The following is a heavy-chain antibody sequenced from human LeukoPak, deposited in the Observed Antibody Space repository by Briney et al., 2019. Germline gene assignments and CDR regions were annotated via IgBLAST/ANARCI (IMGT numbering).Heavy chain of an antibody. D-gene: IGHD6-6*01. CDR3: ARPSAYYYYGMDV. CDR1: GFTVSSNY. J-gene: IGHJ6*02. V-gene: IGHV3-53*01. Sequence: GGSLRLSCAASGFTVSSNYMSWVRQAPGEGLEWVSVIYSGGSTYYADSVKGRFTISRDNSKNTLYLQKNSLRAEDTAVYYCARPSAYYYYGMDVWGQGTTVTVSS. CDR2: IYSGGST.